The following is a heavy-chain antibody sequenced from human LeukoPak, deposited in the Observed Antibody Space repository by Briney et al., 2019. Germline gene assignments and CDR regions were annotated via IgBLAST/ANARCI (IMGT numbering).Heavy chain of an antibody. J-gene: IGHJ1*01. CDR2: FDPEDGET. CDR1: GYTLTELS. D-gene: IGHD3-22*01. CDR3: ATGIHDSSDYRAEYFQH. V-gene: IGHV1-24*01. Sequence: ASVKVSCMVSGYTLTELSMHWVRQAPGKGLEWMGGFDPEDGETIYAQKFQGRVTMTEDTSTDTAYMELSSPRSEDTAVYYCATGIHDSSDYRAEYFQHWGQGTLVTVSS.